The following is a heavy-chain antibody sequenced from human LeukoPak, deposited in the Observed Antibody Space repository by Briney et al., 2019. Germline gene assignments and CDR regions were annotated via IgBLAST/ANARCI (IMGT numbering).Heavy chain of an antibody. CDR1: GYTFSRYG. Sequence: GASVKVSCKTSGYTFSRYGISWVRQAPGQGLEWMGWVSAYNGNTNYAQKLQGRVTMTTDTSTSTAYMELRSLRSDDTAVYYCARDPYYDFWSGYYTLGDYYYYYGMDVWGQGTTVTVSS. CDR2: VSAYNGNT. V-gene: IGHV1-18*01. CDR3: ARDPYYDFWSGYYTLGDYYYYYGMDV. D-gene: IGHD3-3*01. J-gene: IGHJ6*02.